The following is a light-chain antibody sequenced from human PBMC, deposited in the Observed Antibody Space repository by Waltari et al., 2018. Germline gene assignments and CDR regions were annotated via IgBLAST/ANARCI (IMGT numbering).Light chain of an antibody. Sequence: QSALTQPASVSGSPGQSITISCTGTSSDIGRYNYVSWFQQHPGKAPKLMIYDVRNRPSGFSNRFSGSKSDYTASLTISGLQAEDEAVYFCNSFTSSNTVIFGGGTKLTV. CDR2: DVR. CDR3: NSFTSSNTVI. J-gene: IGLJ2*01. CDR1: SSDIGRYNY. V-gene: IGLV2-14*03.